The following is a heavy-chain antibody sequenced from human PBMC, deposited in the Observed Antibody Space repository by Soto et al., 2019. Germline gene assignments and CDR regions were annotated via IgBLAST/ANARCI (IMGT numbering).Heavy chain of an antibody. Sequence: VQLLESGGGLVQPGGSLRLSCVASGFAFSSYAMTWVRQAPGMGLEWVSALSGRGATTYYADSVKGRFTISRDNSKNKRSLEMNSLRAEDTAVYYCAKPPESSSTFYYYGLDVWGQGTTGTVSS. J-gene: IGHJ6*02. CDR3: AKPPESSSTFYYYGLDV. CDR1: GFAFSSYA. V-gene: IGHV3-23*01. CDR2: LSGRGATT. D-gene: IGHD2-2*01.